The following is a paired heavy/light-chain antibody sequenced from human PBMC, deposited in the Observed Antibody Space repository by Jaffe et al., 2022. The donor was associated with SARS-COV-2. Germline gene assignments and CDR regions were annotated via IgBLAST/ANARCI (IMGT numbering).Heavy chain of an antibody. CDR2: IFYNGTT. Sequence: QVQLQESGPGLVKPSETLSLTCSVSGGSLFISSAYWGWLRQSPGKGLEWIGSIFYNGTTYYNPSLKSRISMSVDTSKNEFSLKVSSVTAADTAVYFCARHWISTSGWHDAAAAHNVGTHFDVWGQGILVTVSS. V-gene: IGHV4-39*01. J-gene: IGHJ4*02. CDR1: GGSLFISSAY. D-gene: IGHD6-19*01. CDR3: ARHWISTSGWHDAAAAHNVGTHFDV.
Light chain of an antibody. V-gene: IGKV1-33*01. CDR2: DAS. CDR1: QDIRNF. J-gene: IGKJ2*01. CDR3: QQYDSLPSYT. Sequence: DIQLTQSPSSLSASVGDRVTITCQASQDIRNFLNWYQQKPGKAPKLLISDASNLEAGVPSRFRAWGSGTHFTFTISGLQPDDFATYYCQQYDSLPSYTFGQGTKLEVK.